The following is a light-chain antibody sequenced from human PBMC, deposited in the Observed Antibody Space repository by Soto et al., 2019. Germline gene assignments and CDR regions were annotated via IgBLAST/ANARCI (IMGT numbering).Light chain of an antibody. CDR2: LAS. CDR3: HQRQSWPRT. V-gene: IGKV3-11*01. CDR1: QAVNTR. J-gene: IGKJ1*01. Sequence: DIVLTQCPATLSSFPGDRVTLSCRASQAVNTRLAWYQHKPGQAPRLLIYLASNRAAGVPARFSGSGSGTDFTLTISDVEPEDFAVYYCHQRQSWPRTFGQGTKVDIK.